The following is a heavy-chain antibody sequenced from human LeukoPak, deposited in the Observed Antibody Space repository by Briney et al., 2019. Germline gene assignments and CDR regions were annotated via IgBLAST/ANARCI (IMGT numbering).Heavy chain of an antibody. V-gene: IGHV3-30*02. D-gene: IGHD3-22*01. Sequence: GGSLRLSCAASGFTFSSYGMHWVRQAPGKGLEWVAFIRYDGSNKYYADSVKGRFTISRDNAKNSLFLQMNSLRAEDTAVYFCAREDDNSGYYYFDYWGQGTLVTVSS. CDR3: AREDDNSGYYYFDY. CDR1: GFTFSSYG. CDR2: IRYDGSNK. J-gene: IGHJ4*02.